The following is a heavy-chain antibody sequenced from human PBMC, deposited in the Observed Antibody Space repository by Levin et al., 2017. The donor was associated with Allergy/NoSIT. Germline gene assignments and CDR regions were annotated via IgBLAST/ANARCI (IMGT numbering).Heavy chain of an antibody. J-gene: IGHJ4*02. CDR1: GFTFSNSA. V-gene: IGHV3-23*01. Sequence: PGGSLRLSCAASGFTFSNSAMTWVRQAPGKGLEWVSVISGSGGSTFYADSVKGRFTISRDNSKNTLYLQMNNLRAEDTAVYYCAKRPVDAFSYYFDYWGQGTLVTVSS. CDR2: ISGSGGST. D-gene: IGHD3-3*02. CDR3: AKRPVDAFSYYFDY.